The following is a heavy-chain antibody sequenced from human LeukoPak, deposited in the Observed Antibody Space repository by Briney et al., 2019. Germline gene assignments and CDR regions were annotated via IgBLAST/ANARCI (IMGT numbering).Heavy chain of an antibody. CDR3: ARDPRIQLWPGNDAFDI. CDR2: IWYDGSNK. V-gene: IGHV3-33*01. J-gene: IGHJ3*02. Sequence: GRSLRLSCAASGFTFSSYGMHWVRQAPGKGLEWVAVIWYDGSNKYYADSVKGRFTISRDNSKNTLYLQMNSLRAEDTAVYYCARDPRIQLWPGNDAFDIWGQGTMVTVSS. D-gene: IGHD5-18*01. CDR1: GFTFSSYG.